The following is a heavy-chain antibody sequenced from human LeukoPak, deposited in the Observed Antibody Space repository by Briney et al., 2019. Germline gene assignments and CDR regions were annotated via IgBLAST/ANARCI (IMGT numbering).Heavy chain of an antibody. D-gene: IGHD5-24*01. J-gene: IGHJ5*02. Sequence: PSETLSLTCAVYGGSFSGYYWSWIRQPPGKGLEWIGEINHSGSTNYNPSLKSRVTISVDTSKNQFSLKLSSVTAADTAVYYCARNRWEKGWFDPWGQGTLVTVSS. CDR3: ARNRWEKGWFDP. CDR1: GGSFSGYY. V-gene: IGHV4-34*01. CDR2: INHSGST.